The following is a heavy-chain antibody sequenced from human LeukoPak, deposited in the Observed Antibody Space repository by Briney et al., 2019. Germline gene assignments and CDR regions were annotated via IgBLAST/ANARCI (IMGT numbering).Heavy chain of an antibody. CDR3: ARDVSDGSFYYFMDV. J-gene: IGHJ6*03. Sequence: GGSLRLSCAASGFTFSSYGMHWVRQAPGPGLGRVAFIWYDGSNKYYADSVKGRFTISRDNSKNTLFLQMKSLRPEDTAVYYWARDVSDGSFYYFMDVWGKGTTVTIS. V-gene: IGHV3-30*02. D-gene: IGHD2-8*01. CDR1: GFTFSSYG. CDR2: IWYDGSNK.